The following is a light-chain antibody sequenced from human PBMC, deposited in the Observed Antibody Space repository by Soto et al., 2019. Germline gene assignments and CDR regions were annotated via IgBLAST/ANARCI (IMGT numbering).Light chain of an antibody. CDR3: QQYYSYPSGT. CDR2: AAS. J-gene: IGKJ1*01. CDR1: QGISSY. V-gene: IGKV1-8*01. Sequence: AIRMTQSPSSFSASTGDRVTITCRASQGISSYLAWYQQKPGKAPKLLIYAASTLQSGVPSRFSGSGSGTDFSLTISCLQSENFAPYYCQQYYSYPSGTFGQGTKVEIK.